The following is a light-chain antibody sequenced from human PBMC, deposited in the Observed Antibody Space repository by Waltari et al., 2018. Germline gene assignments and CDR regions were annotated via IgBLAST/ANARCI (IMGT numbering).Light chain of an antibody. CDR3: QSFDSSHVV. V-gene: IGLV6-57*03. Sequence: FMLTQPHSVSESPGKTVTISCTRSSGNIATNHVQRYQQRPGSAPTKVIYEDNQRPSGVADRFSGSIDSSSNSASLIISGLKAEDEADYYCQSFDSSHVVFGGGTKLTVL. J-gene: IGLJ2*01. CDR1: SGNIATNH. CDR2: EDN.